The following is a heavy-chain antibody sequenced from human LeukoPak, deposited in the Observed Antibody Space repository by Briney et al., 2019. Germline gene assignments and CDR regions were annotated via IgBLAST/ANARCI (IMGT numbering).Heavy chain of an antibody. CDR3: ARHSSGYYYGEMDYFDY. D-gene: IGHD3-22*01. Sequence: SETLSLTCTVSGGSISSYYWSWIRQPPGKGLEWIGSIYYSGSTYYNPSLKSRVTISVDTSKNQFSLKLSSVTAADTAVYYCARHSSGYYYGEMDYFDYWGQGTLVTVSS. CDR2: IYYSGST. V-gene: IGHV4-59*12. CDR1: GGSISSYY. J-gene: IGHJ4*02.